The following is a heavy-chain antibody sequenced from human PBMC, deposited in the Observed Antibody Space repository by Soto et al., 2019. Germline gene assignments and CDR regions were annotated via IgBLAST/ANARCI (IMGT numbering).Heavy chain of an antibody. CDR1: GYTFTGYY. Sequence: ASVKVSCKASGYTFTGYYMHWVRQAPGQGLQWMGWINPDTGAINYAQEFQGWVTMTRDTSTNTAYMELSRLRVDDTAIYYCARSYSTSWYIWFDPWGQGTPVTVSS. V-gene: IGHV1-2*04. D-gene: IGHD6-13*01. CDR2: INPDTGAI. CDR3: ARSYSTSWYIWFDP. J-gene: IGHJ5*02.